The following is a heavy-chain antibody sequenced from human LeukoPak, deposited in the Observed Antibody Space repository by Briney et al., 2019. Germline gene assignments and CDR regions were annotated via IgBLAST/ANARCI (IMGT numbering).Heavy chain of an antibody. J-gene: IGHJ4*01. Sequence: SETLSLTCTVSGVSISSGDYYWRWLRQPRGKGLEWIGYIYYSGSTYYHPSLKSRVTISVHTSNTQFSLKLSSVTAADTAVYYCAKGIYSSGWSYFDYWGHGTLVTVSS. CDR3: AKGIYSSGWSYFDY. CDR2: IYYSGST. CDR1: GVSISSGDYY. D-gene: IGHD6-25*01. V-gene: IGHV4-30-4*01.